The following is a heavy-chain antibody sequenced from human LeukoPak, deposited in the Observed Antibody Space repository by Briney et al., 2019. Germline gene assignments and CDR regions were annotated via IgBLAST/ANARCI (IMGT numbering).Heavy chain of an antibody. CDR1: GYTFTTSY. V-gene: IGHV1-8*01. J-gene: IGHJ4*02. CDR2: MNPNSGKT. Sequence: ASVRVSCKASGYTFTTSYINWVRQATGQGLEWMGWMNPNSGKTGSAQKFQGRLTMTKNTSTTTAYMEVTGLRFEDTAIYYCARGRPGPAGAGTYDFWGQGTLITFSS. D-gene: IGHD6-13*01. CDR3: ARGRPGPAGAGTYDF.